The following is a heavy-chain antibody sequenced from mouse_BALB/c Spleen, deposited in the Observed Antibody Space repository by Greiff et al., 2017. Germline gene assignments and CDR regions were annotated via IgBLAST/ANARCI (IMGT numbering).Heavy chain of an antibody. CDR3: ARSPLLRSRLYYFDY. D-gene: IGHD1-1*01. J-gene: IGHJ2*01. CDR2: INPNNGGT. CDR1: GYTFTDYN. V-gene: IGHV1-18*01. Sequence: VQLKQSGPELVKPGASVKIPCKASGYTFTDYNMDWVKQSHGKSLEWIGDINPNNGGTIYNQKFKGKATLTVDKSSSTAYMELRSLTSEDTAVYYCARSPLLRSRLYYFDYWGQGTTLTVSS.